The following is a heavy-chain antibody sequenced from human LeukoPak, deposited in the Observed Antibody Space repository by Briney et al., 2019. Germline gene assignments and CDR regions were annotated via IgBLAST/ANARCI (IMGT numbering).Heavy chain of an antibody. J-gene: IGHJ5*02. Sequence: ASVKVSCKVSGYTLTELSMHWVRQAPGKGLEWMGGFDPEDGETIYAQKFQGRVTMTEDTSTDTAYMELSSLRSEDTAVYYSATGSGIAVSLRSYWFDPWGQGTLVTVSS. D-gene: IGHD6-19*01. CDR1: GYTLTELS. CDR2: FDPEDGET. CDR3: ATGSGIAVSLRSYWFDP. V-gene: IGHV1-24*01.